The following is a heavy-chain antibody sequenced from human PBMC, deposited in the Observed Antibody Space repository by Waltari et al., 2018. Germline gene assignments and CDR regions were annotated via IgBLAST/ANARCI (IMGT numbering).Heavy chain of an antibody. CDR2: MNPNSGNT. J-gene: IGHJ4*02. V-gene: IGHV1-8*03. Sequence: QVQLVQSGAEVKKPGSSVKVSCKASGGPFSSYAISWVRQAPGQGLEWLGWMNPNSGNTGYAQKFQGRVTNTRNTSISTAYMELSSLRSEDTAVYYCARGSSFDYWGQGTLVTVSS. CDR3: ARGSSFDY. CDR1: GGPFSSYA.